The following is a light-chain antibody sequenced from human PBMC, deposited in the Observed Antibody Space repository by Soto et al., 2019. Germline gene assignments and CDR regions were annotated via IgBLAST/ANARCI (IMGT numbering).Light chain of an antibody. J-gene: IGKJ3*01. Sequence: DVHMTQSASSLSASVGYRFTITCRASQSISSYLNWYQQKPVKAPNLLIYPASSLQSGVPSRFTGSGSGTDFTLTISSLPPEDFGPYYCQQSYTNPQTFGPGTKVDIK. CDR3: QQSYTNPQT. CDR1: QSISSY. V-gene: IGKV1-39*01. CDR2: PAS.